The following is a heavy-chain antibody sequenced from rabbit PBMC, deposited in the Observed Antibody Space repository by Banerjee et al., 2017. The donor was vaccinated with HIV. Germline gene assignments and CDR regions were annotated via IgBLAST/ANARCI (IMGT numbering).Heavy chain of an antibody. CDR2: IGTGSGST. CDR1: GFSFSNKFV. D-gene: IGHD1-1*01. J-gene: IGHJ4*01. CDR3: ASGYSDIVFNL. V-gene: IGHV1S45*01. Sequence: QEQLVESGGGLVKPEGSLTLTCTASGFSFSNKFVMCWVRQAPGKGLEWIACIGTGSGSTWYASWAKGRFTISKTSSTTVTLQMTSLTAADTATYFCASGYSDIVFNLWGPGTLVTVS.